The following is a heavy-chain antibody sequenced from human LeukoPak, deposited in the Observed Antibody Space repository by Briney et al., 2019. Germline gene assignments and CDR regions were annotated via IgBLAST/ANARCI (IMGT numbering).Heavy chain of an antibody. D-gene: IGHD1-14*01. Sequence: SETPSLTCTVSGGSISSYYWSWIRQPPGKGLEWIGYIYYSGSTNYNPSLKSRVTISVDTSKNQFSLKLSSVTAADTAVYYCARENRGTDAFDIWGQGTMVTVSS. CDR2: IYYSGST. CDR1: GGSISSYY. V-gene: IGHV4-59*01. J-gene: IGHJ3*02. CDR3: ARENRGTDAFDI.